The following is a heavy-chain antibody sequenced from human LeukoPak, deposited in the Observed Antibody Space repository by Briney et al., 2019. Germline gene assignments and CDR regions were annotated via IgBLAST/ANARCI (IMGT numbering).Heavy chain of an antibody. CDR2: ISSSSSYI. CDR3: ARVVASYPDY. D-gene: IGHD1-26*01. J-gene: IGHJ4*02. V-gene: IGHV3-21*01. CDR1: GFTFSSYS. Sequence: GGSLRLSCAASGFTFSSYSMNWVRQAPGKGLEWVSSISSSSSYIYYADSVKGRFTISRDNAKNSLYLQMNSLRAEDTAVYHCARVVASYPDYWGQGTLVTVSS.